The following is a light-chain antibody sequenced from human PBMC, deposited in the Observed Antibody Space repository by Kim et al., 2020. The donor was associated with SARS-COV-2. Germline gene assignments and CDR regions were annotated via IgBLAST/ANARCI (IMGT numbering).Light chain of an antibody. CDR2: DEN. V-gene: IGLV3-19*01. J-gene: IGLJ1*01. CDR3: CSLDSRAKDYV. Sequence: SSELTQDPTVSVALGQTVRITCQGDSLRNSYASWYQQKPGQAPILVMSDENNRPSGIPDRFSGSSSGSTASLTIPGAQAEDEADYYCCSLDSRAKDYVFG. CDR1: SLRNSY.